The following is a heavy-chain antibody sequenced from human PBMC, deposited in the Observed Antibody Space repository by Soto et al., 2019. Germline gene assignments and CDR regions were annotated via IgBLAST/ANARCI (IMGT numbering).Heavy chain of an antibody. J-gene: IGHJ4*02. Sequence: QITLKESGPTLVKPTQTLTLTCTFSGFSLSTSGVGVGWIRQPPGKALEYLALIYWDDDKRYSPSLESRLTITKDTSKNQVVLTMTNMDPVDTATYYCGHTIPPRIFDYWGQGTLVTVSS. CDR3: GHTIPPRIFDY. V-gene: IGHV2-5*02. CDR1: GFSLSTSGVG. D-gene: IGHD2-2*02. CDR2: IYWDDDK.